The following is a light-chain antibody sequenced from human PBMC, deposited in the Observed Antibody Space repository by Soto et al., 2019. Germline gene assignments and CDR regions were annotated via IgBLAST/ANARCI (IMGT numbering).Light chain of an antibody. CDR1: QSVNTS. CDR2: DAS. V-gene: IGKV3-11*01. CDR3: HQRSECPPGIT. J-gene: IGKJ5*01. Sequence: EIVLTQSPATLSLSPGGRATLSCRASQSVNTSLAWYQQRRGQAPRLVIYDASNRAPGIPARFSGSGSGTDFTLTISSLEPEDFATYYCHQRSECPPGITFGQGARLEIK.